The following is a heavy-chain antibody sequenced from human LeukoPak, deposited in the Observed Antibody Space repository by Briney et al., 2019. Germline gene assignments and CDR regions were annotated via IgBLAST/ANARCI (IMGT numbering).Heavy chain of an antibody. J-gene: IGHJ4*02. CDR2: IYHSGST. CDR3: ARVVPDGYSDY. CDR1: GGSISSGGYS. Sequence: SETLSLTCAVSGGSISSGGYSWSWIRQPPGKGLEWIGYIYHSGSTYYNPSLKSRVTISVDRSKNQFSLKLSSVTAADTAVYYCARVVPDGYSDYWGQGSLVTVSS. D-gene: IGHD2-15*01. V-gene: IGHV4-30-2*01.